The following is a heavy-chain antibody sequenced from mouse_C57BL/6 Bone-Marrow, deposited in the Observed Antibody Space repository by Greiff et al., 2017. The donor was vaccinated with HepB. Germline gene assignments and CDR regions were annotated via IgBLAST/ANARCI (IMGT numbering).Heavy chain of an antibody. D-gene: IGHD2-3*01. CDR2: IHPNSGST. CDR3: ARSGDGPNYYAMDY. Sequence: QVQLKQPGAELVKPGASVKLSCKASGYTFTSYWMHWVKQRPGQGLEWIGMIHPNSGSTNYNEKFKSKATLTVDKSSSTAYMQLSSLTSEDSAVYYCARSGDGPNYYAMDYWGQGTSVTVSS. CDR1: GYTFTSYW. J-gene: IGHJ4*01. V-gene: IGHV1-64*01.